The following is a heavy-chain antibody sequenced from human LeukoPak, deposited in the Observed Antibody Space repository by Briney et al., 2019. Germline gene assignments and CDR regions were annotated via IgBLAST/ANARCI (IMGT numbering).Heavy chain of an antibody. CDR1: GGSTNTGGYF. V-gene: IGHV4-30-2*01. D-gene: IGHD2-15*01. Sequence: PSQTLSLTCTVSGGSTNTGGYFWSWIRQPPGKGLEWIGYVFRTGRTSYNPSLDSRVTISFDRSRNQFSLRLTSVTAADSAMYYCASGVVAATMGFDPWGQGTLVTVSS. CDR2: VFRTGRT. J-gene: IGHJ5*02. CDR3: ASGVVAATMGFDP.